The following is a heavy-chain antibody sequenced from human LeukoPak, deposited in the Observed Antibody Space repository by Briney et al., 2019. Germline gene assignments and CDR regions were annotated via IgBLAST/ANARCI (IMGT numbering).Heavy chain of an antibody. CDR3: ARHRRSRDFDY. CDR2: TYYRSKWYN. CDR1: GDSVSSNSAA. Sequence: SETLSLTCAISGDSVSSNSAAWNWIRQSPSRGLEWLVRTYYRSKWYNDYVVAVKSRTTNNPDTTQNQFFLQLKSVNAAVTDVYYCARHRRSRDFDYWGEGTLVTVSS. D-gene: IGHD6-13*01. V-gene: IGHV6-1*01. J-gene: IGHJ4*02.